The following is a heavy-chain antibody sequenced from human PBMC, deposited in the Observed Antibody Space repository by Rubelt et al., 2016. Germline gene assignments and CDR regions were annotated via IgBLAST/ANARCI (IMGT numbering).Heavy chain of an antibody. Sequence: EVQLLESGGGLVQPGGSLRLSCAASGFTFSSNAMSWVRQAPGKGLEWVSVISGSGGSTYYAASVKGRFTISRDNSKNSLYLQMNSLRAEDTAVYYCATLTTVTHYYCDYWGQGTLVTVSS. D-gene: IGHD4-17*01. J-gene: IGHJ4*02. CDR3: ATLTTVTHYYCDY. V-gene: IGHV3-23*01. CDR2: ISGSGGST. CDR1: GFTFSSNA.